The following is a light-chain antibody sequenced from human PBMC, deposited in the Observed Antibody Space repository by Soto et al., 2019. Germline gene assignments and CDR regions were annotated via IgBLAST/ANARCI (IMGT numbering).Light chain of an antibody. CDR1: SSNIGAGYD. J-gene: IGLJ2*01. CDR3: QSYDSSLSVVV. Sequence: VLTQPPSVSGAPGQRVTISCTGSSSNIGAGYDVHWYQQLPGTAPKLLIYGNSNRPSGVPDRFSGSKSGTSASLAITGLQAEDEADYYCQSYDSSLSVVVFGGGTQLTVL. V-gene: IGLV1-40*01. CDR2: GNS.